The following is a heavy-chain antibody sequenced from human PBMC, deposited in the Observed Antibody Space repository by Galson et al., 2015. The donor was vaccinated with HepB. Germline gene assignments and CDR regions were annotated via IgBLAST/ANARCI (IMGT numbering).Heavy chain of an antibody. D-gene: IGHD5-18*01. Sequence: SLRLSCAASGFIFSTYTFNWVRRAPGKDLEWISYISSTGTTKYYADSVKGRFTISRDNAENSLSLQMSSLRDEDTAVYYCVGVAIDTTIFRGYWYFDLWGRGTLVTVSS. CDR1: GFIFSTYT. CDR2: ISSTGTTK. V-gene: IGHV3-48*02. CDR3: VGVAIDTTIFRGYWYFDL. J-gene: IGHJ2*01.